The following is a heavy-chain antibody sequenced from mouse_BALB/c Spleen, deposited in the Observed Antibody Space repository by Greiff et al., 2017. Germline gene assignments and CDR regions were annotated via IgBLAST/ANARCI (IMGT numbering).Heavy chain of an antibody. J-gene: IGHJ2*01. D-gene: IGHD4-1*01. CDR3: ARGLGLDY. CDR1: GFTFSSFG. CDR2: ISSGSSTI. V-gene: IGHV5-17*02. Sequence: DVMLVESGGGLVQPGGSRKLSCAASGFTFSSFGMHWVRQAPEKGLEWVAYISSGSSTIYYADTVKGRFTISRDNPKNTLFLQMTSLRSEDTAMYYCARGLGLDYWGQGTTLTVSS.